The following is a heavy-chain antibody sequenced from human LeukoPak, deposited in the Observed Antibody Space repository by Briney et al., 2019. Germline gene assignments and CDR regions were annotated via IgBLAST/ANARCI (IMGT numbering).Heavy chain of an antibody. J-gene: IGHJ4*02. CDR3: AKVSGYNYGDFDS. D-gene: IGHD5-18*01. CDR1: GFTFSSYA. CDR2: ISYDGSNK. Sequence: GGSLRLSCAASGFTFSSYAMHWVRQAPGKGLEWVAVISYDGSNKYYADSVKGRFTISRDNSKNTLFLQMNSLRAEDTAIYYCAKVSGYNYGDFDSWGQGTLVTVSS. V-gene: IGHV3-30*14.